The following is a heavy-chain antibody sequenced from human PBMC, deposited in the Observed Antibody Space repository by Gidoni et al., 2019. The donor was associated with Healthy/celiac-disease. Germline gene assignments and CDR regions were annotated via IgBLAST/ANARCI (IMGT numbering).Heavy chain of an antibody. CDR1: AFTFDDYA. V-gene: IGHV3-9*01. Sequence: EVQLVESGGGLVQPGRYLRLSCAAFAFTFDDYAMPWVRQAPGKGLEWVSGISWNSGSRGYADSGKGRFTISRDNAKNSLYLQMNSLRAEDTALYYCAKGGYSSGWGLFDYWGQGTLVTVSS. D-gene: IGHD6-19*01. J-gene: IGHJ4*02. CDR3: AKGGYSSGWGLFDY. CDR2: ISWNSGSR.